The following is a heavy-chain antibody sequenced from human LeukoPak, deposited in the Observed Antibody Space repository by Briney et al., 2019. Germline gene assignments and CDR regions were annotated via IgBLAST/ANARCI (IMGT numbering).Heavy chain of an antibody. D-gene: IGHD3-16*01. J-gene: IGHJ6*02. CDR3: AKDQRWGYGMDV. CDR2: ISGGGGST. CDR1: GFTFTTYA. V-gene: IGHV3-23*01. Sequence: GGSLRLSCAASGFTFTTYAMNWVRQAPGQGLEWVSAISGGGGSTYYADSVKGRCTISRDNSKNTLYLQMNSLKAEDTAVYYCAKDQRWGYGMDVWGQGTTVTVSS.